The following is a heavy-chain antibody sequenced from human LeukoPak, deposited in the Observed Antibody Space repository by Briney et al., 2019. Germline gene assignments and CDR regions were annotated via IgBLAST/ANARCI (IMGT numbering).Heavy chain of an antibody. Sequence: PSETLSLTCTVSGGSISSYYWSWIRQPPGKGLEWIGYIYYSGSTNYNPSLKSRVTISVDTSKNQFSLKVTSVTAADTAVYYCARSSGRIVWDYWGQGTLVTVSS. V-gene: IGHV4-59*08. CDR3: ARSSGRIVWDY. D-gene: IGHD3-22*01. J-gene: IGHJ4*02. CDR1: GGSISSYY. CDR2: IYYSGST.